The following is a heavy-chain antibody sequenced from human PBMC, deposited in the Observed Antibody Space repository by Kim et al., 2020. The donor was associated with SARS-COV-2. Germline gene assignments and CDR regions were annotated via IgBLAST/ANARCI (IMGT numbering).Heavy chain of an antibody. CDR1: GGSISSSGYY. CDR3: ARGLQRLGLRNWFGP. V-gene: IGHV4-39*01. Sequence: SETLSLTCTVSGGSISSSGYYWGWIRQSPGKGLEWIGTIDNSGRAYYNPSLETRVTVSEDTSKNQFSLWLTSVTAADTAVYHCARGLQRLGLRNWFGPWGQGTLVTVSS. CDR2: IDNSGRA. D-gene: IGHD7-27*01. J-gene: IGHJ5*02.